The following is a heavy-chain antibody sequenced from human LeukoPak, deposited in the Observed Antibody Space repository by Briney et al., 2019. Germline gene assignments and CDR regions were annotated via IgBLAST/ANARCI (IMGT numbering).Heavy chain of an antibody. D-gene: IGHD3-3*01. J-gene: IGHJ4*02. CDR2: INPNSGGT. CDR3: ARDANDFWSGYYPYYFDY. Sequence: ASVKVSCKASGYTFTGYYMHWVRQAPGQGLEWMGWINPNSGGTNYAQKFQGSGNMTRGKSISTAYLELSRPRSDDTAVYYCARDANDFWSGYYPYYFDYWGQGTLVTVSS. CDR1: GYTFTGYY. V-gene: IGHV1-2*02.